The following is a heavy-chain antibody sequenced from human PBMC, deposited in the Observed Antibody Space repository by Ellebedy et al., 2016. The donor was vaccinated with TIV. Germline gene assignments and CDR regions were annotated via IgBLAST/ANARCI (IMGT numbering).Heavy chain of an antibody. CDR1: GFTFSSYW. D-gene: IGHD4-17*01. J-gene: IGHJ4*02. Sequence: GESLKISCAASGFTFSSYWMSWVRQAPGKGLEWVANIKEDGSEKYYVDSVKGRFIISRDNARNSLYLQMNSLRAEDTAVYYCTRDPPGDYLTYFDYWGQGTLVTVSS. CDR2: IKEDGSEK. V-gene: IGHV3-7*01. CDR3: TRDPPGDYLTYFDY.